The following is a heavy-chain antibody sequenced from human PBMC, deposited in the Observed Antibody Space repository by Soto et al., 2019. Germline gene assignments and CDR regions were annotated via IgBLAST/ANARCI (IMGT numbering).Heavy chain of an antibody. CDR1: GGTFSDSV. Sequence: SVKVSCKASGGTFSDSVTSWVRQAPGQGLEWMGGIVPIFGKANLAEKFQDRVTITADESTSTAYMKLSSLRSEDTAVYYCARGRDGSNYYFDNWGQGTLVTVSS. J-gene: IGHJ4*02. D-gene: IGHD3-10*01. CDR2: IVPIFGKA. CDR3: ARGRDGSNYYFDN. V-gene: IGHV1-69*13.